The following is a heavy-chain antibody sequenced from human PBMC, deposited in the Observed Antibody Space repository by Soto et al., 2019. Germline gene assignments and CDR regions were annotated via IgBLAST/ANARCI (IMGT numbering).Heavy chain of an antibody. CDR2: ISQSGSS. D-gene: IGHD6-19*01. V-gene: IGHV4-38-2*01. Sequence: SETLSLTCAVSGYSITSGSYWGWIRQSPGKGLEWIGSISQSGSSYCNPSLKSRLTILIDTSKNQFSLKLSSVTAADTAVYYCARPHSSGWFTYDYWGQGALVTVSS. J-gene: IGHJ4*02. CDR3: ARPHSSGWFTYDY. CDR1: GYSITSGSY.